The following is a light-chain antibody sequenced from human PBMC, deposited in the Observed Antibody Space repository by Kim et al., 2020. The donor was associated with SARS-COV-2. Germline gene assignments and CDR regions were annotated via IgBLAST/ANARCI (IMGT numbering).Light chain of an antibody. CDR1: SSDVGGYNY. V-gene: IGLV2-8*01. CDR3: SSYAGSNHLV. J-gene: IGLJ2*01. CDR2: EVI. Sequence: GQAVTISCTGTSSDVGGYNYVSWYQHHPGKAPQLMIYEVIKRPSGVPDRFSGSRSGNTASLTVSGLQADDEAVYFCSSYAGSNHLVFGGGTQLTVL.